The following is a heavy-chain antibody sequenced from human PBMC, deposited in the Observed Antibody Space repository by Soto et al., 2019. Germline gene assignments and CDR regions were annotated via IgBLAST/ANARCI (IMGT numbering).Heavy chain of an antibody. V-gene: IGHV4-30-2*06. D-gene: IGHD2-8*01. Sequence: PSETLSLTCAVSGGSITTRGFSWNWIRQSPGKGLEWIGFIYPSGTIFYNPSLNSRVTISLDMSTNKFSLRLNSVTAAATAIYYCSTYGAFAKNYFDYWGRGALVTVSS. CDR2: IYPSGTI. CDR3: STYGAFAKNYFDY. J-gene: IGHJ4*02. CDR1: GGSITTRGFS.